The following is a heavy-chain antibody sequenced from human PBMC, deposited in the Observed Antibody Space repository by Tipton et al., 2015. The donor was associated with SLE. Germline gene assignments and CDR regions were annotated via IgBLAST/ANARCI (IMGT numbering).Heavy chain of an antibody. Sequence: SLRLSCAASGFTVSSNYMSWVRQAPGKGLEWVSVIYSGGSTYYADSVKGRFTISRDNSKNTLYLQMNSLRAEDTAVYYCARAGGSIAAPYGMDVWGQGTTVTVSS. J-gene: IGHJ6*02. CDR2: IYSGGST. V-gene: IGHV3-66*02. CDR3: ARAGGSIAAPYGMDV. D-gene: IGHD6-6*01. CDR1: GFTVSSNY.